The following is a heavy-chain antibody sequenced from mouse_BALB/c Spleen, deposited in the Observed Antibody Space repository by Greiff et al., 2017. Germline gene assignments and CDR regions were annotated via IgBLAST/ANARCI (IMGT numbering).Heavy chain of an antibody. CDR1: GFTFSSYA. V-gene: IGHV5-6-5*01. Sequence: DVQLVESGGGLVKPGGSLKLSCAASGFTFSSYAMSWVRQTPEKRLEWVASISSGGSPYYPDSVKGRFTISRDNARNIRYLQMSSLRSEDTAMYYCARDYDYDGFAYWGQGTRVTVSA. CDR3: ARDYDYDGFAY. CDR2: ISSGGSP. D-gene: IGHD2-4*01. J-gene: IGHJ3*01.